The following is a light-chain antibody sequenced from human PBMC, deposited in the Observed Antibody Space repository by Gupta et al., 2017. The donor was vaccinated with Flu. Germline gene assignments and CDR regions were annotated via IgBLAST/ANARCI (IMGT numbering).Light chain of an antibody. CDR3: QQYDTYWT. Sequence: VGDRVTITCRASQSISNWLTWYQQKPGKAPKRLIYKASNLETGVPSRFSGSGSGTEFTLTISSLQPDDFATYYCQQYDTYWTFGQGTKVEIK. V-gene: IGKV1-5*03. J-gene: IGKJ1*01. CDR2: KAS. CDR1: QSISNW.